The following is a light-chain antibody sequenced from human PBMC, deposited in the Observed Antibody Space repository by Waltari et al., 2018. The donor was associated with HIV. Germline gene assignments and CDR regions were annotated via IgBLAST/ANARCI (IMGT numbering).Light chain of an antibody. Sequence: QAGLTQPPSVSKGLRQTATLTCTGNNNNVGFQGAAWLQQRPGHPPKLLSYRNNNRPSGISERFSASRSGNTDSLTIAGLQPEDEADYYCSAWDSSLNVWMFGGGTKLTVL. CDR3: SAWDSSLNVWM. V-gene: IGLV10-54*04. CDR1: NNNVGFQG. CDR2: RNN. J-gene: IGLJ3*02.